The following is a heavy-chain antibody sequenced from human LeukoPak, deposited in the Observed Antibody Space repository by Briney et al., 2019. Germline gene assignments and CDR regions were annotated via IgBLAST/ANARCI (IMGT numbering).Heavy chain of an antibody. J-gene: IGHJ6*02. CDR1: GYTFTSYD. D-gene: IGHD3-3*01. Sequence: ASVKVPCKASGYTFTSYDINWVRQAPGQGLEWMGWMNPNSGNTGYAQKFQGRVTMTRNTSISTAYMELSSLRSEDTAVYYCARVLFGVVPIHYYYYYGMDVWGQGTTVTVSS. CDR3: ARVLFGVVPIHYYYYYGMDV. V-gene: IGHV1-8*01. CDR2: MNPNSGNT.